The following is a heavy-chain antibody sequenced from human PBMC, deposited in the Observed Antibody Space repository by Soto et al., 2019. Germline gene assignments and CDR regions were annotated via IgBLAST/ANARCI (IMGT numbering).Heavy chain of an antibody. V-gene: IGHV3-30*18. J-gene: IGHJ6*02. D-gene: IGHD3-22*01. Sequence: GGSLRLSCAASGFTFSSYGMHWVRQAPGKGLEWVAVISYDGSNKYYADSVKGRFTISRDNSKNTLYLQMNSLRAEDTAVYYCAKDVYDSSGYPLYYYYYGMDVWGQGTTVTVSS. CDR2: ISYDGSNK. CDR1: GFTFSSYG. CDR3: AKDVYDSSGYPLYYYYYGMDV.